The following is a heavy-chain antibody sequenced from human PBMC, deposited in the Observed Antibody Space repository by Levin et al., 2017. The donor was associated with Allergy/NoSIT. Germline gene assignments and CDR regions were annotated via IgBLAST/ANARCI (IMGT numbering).Heavy chain of an antibody. CDR3: AKKQGGTSGFSFDV. CDR2: ITGGGFNT. V-gene: IGHV3-23*01. D-gene: IGHD1/OR15-1a*01. Sequence: TGGSLRLSCAVSGFSISDYAMAWVRQAPGKGLEWVSEITGGGFNTYYGESVKGRFTVSKDDSKDMLYLDLSSLRVEDTAVYYCAKKQGGTSGFSFDVWGQGTMVTVSS. CDR1: GFSISDYA. J-gene: IGHJ3*01.